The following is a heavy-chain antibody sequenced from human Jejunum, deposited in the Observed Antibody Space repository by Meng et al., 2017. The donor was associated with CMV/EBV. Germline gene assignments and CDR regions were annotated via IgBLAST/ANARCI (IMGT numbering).Heavy chain of an antibody. CDR2: VKHDGSEK. J-gene: IGHJ4*02. CDR3: ARWVDY. Sequence: LGIAWVGAGVPCGTNWMTWVRQAPGKGLEWVASVKHDGSEKHYVESVKGRFSISRDNAENTLYLQMNSLRAEDTAVYYCARWVDYWGQGTLVTVSS. CDR1: GVPCGTNW. V-gene: IGHV3-7*01.